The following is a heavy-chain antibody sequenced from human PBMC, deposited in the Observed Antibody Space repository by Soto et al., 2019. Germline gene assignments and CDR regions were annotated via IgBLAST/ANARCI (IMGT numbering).Heavy chain of an antibody. J-gene: IGHJ4*02. CDR3: AEDGGWEIPRGRGCDL. D-gene: IGHD1-26*01. Sequence: QEQLVESGGGVVQPGKSLRLSCTASGFTFSNYGMHWVRQAPGKGLEWVEIISYDGINKYYTDSVKGRFTISRYNSKNTLYLLMSSLRPEDTAVYYCAEDGGWEIPRGRGCDLWGQGTLVTASS. V-gene: IGHV3-30*18. CDR1: GFTFSNYG. CDR2: ISYDGINK.